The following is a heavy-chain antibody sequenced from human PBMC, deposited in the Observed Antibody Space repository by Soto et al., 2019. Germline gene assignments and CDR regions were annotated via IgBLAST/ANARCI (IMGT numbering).Heavy chain of an antibody. CDR1: GGSISSYY. J-gene: IGHJ4*02. V-gene: IGHV4-59*12. CDR3: AREPSI. Sequence: PSETLSLTCTVSGGSISSYYWSWIRQPPGKGLEWIGYIYYSGSTNYNPSLKSRVTISVDTSKNQFSLKLSSVTAADTAVYYCAREPSIWGQRTPVTVSS. CDR2: IYYSGST.